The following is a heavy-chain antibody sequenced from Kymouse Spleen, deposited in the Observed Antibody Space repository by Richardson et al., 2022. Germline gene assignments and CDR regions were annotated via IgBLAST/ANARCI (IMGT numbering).Heavy chain of an antibody. J-gene: IGHJ4*02. V-gene: IGHV4-59*01. CDR2: IYYSGST. CDR1: GGSISSYY. D-gene: IGHD5-18,IGHD5-18*01. CDR3: ARAPSGYSYGYNFDY. Sequence: QVQLQESGPGLVKPSETLSLTCTVSGGSISSYYWSWIRQPPGKGLEWIGYIYYSGSTNYNPSLKSRVTISVDTSKNQFSLKLSSVTAADTAVYYCARAPSGYSYGYNFDYWGQGTLVTVSS.